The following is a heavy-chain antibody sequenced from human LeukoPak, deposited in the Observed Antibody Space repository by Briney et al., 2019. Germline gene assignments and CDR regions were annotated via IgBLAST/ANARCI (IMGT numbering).Heavy chain of an antibody. V-gene: IGHV3-74*01. CDR1: GFTFSNSW. CDR2: INSDGSST. J-gene: IGHJ3*02. D-gene: IGHD3-22*01. CDR3: VRNHDSSAYPDAFDI. Sequence: GGSLRLSCAASGFTFSNSWMHWVRQAPGKGLVWISRINSDGSSTHYADSVKGRFTISRDNAKNTLYLQMNSLRADDTAVYYCVRNHDSSAYPDAFDIWSQGTMVTVSS.